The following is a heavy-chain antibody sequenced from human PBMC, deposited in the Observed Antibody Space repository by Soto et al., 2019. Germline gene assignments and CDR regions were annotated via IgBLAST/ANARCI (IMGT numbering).Heavy chain of an antibody. J-gene: IGHJ5*02. CDR3: ARQSCSSTSCYSWVSWFDP. D-gene: IGHD2-2*01. V-gene: IGHV1-24*01. CDR2: FDPEDGET. CDR1: GYTLTELS. Sequence: GASVKVSCKVSGYTLTELSMHWVRQAPGKGLEWMGGFDPEDGETIYAQKFQGRVTMTEDTSTDTAYMELSSLRSEDTAVYYCARQSCSSTSCYSWVSWFDPWGQGTLVTVSS.